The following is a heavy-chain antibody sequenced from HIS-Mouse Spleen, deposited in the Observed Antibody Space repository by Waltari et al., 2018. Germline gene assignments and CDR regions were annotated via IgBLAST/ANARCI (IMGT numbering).Heavy chain of an antibody. CDR3: ARAVVWIQLWVY. CDR2: IYHSGRT. D-gene: IGHD5-18*01. CDR1: GYSISSGYY. J-gene: IGHJ4*02. Sequence: QVQLQESGPGLVKPSETLSLTCTVSGYSISSGYYWGWIRQPPGKGLEWIGSIYHSGRTSYNPSLKSRVTISVDTSKNQFSLKLSSVTAADTAVYYCARAVVWIQLWVYWGQGTLVTVSS. V-gene: IGHV4-38-2*02.